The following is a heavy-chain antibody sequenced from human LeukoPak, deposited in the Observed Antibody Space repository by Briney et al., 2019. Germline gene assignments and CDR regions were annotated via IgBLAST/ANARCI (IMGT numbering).Heavy chain of an antibody. CDR3: ASALTTVTPHFHY. D-gene: IGHD4-17*01. Sequence: GGSLRLSCAASGFTFSSYAMHWVRQAPGKGLEWVAIISYDGSNTDYADSVKGRFTISRDNAKNTVYLQMNSLRVEDTGVYSCASALTTVTPHFHYWGQGTLVTVSS. J-gene: IGHJ4*02. CDR2: ISYDGSNT. CDR1: GFTFSSYA. V-gene: IGHV3-30-3*01.